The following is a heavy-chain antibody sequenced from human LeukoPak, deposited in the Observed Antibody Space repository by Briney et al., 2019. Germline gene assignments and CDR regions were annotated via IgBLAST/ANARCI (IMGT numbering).Heavy chain of an antibody. V-gene: IGHV3-53*04. CDR2: IYSGGST. Sequence: GGSLRVSCAASGFTVSSNYMSWVRQARGKGLEWVSVIYSGGSTYYADSVKGRFTISRHNSKNTLYLQMNSLRAEDTAVYYCARANYDSSGSFDYWGQGTLVTVSS. J-gene: IGHJ4*02. CDR1: GFTVSSNY. D-gene: IGHD3-22*01. CDR3: ARANYDSSGSFDY.